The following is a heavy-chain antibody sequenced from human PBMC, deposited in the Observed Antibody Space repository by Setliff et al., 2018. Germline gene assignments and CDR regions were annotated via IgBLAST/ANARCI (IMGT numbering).Heavy chain of an antibody. CDR3: AKGPQYCSGTNCYRPDD. CDR2: ISGGGSTT. J-gene: IGHJ4*02. CDR1: GFTFSSYA. D-gene: IGHD2-15*01. V-gene: IGHV3-23*01. Sequence: PGGSLRLSCAASGFTFSSYAVSWVRQAPGKGLEWVSTISGGGSTTYYADSVKGRFTISRYNSQNTLYLQMNSLRVEDTAVYYCAKGPQYCSGTNCYRPDDWGQGTLVTVSS.